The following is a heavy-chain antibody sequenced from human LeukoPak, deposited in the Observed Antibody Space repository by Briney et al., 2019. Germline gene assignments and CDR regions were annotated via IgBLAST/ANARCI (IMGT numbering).Heavy chain of an antibody. CDR3: ARDSGSYSYGMDV. CDR1: GGSISSSNW. J-gene: IGHJ6*02. CDR2: IYHSGST. V-gene: IGHV4-4*02. D-gene: IGHD1-26*01. Sequence: SETLSLTCAVSGGSISSSNWWSWVRQPPGQGLEWIGEIYHSGSTNYNPSLKSRVTISVDKSKNQFSLKLCSVTAADTAVYYCARDSGSYSYGMDVWGQGTTVTVSS.